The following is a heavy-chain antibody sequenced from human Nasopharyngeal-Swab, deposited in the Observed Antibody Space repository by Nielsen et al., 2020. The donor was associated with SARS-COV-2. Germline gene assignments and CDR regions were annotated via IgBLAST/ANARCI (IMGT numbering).Heavy chain of an antibody. D-gene: IGHD2-15*01. V-gene: IGHV1-69*04. Sequence: SVKVSCKASGGTFSSYAISWVRQAPGQGLEWMGRIIPILGVANYAQKFQGRVTITADKSTSKAYMELSSLRSEDTAVYYCAREYCSGGSCYGNYGMDVWGHGTTVTVSS. J-gene: IGHJ6*02. CDR1: GGTFSSYA. CDR2: IIPILGVA. CDR3: AREYCSGGSCYGNYGMDV.